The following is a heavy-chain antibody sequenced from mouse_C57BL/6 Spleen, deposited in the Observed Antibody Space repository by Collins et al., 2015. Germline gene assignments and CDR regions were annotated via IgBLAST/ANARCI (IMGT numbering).Heavy chain of an antibody. CDR2: IYPGDGDT. CDR3: ARGYYADY. J-gene: IGHJ2*01. V-gene: IGHV1-87*01. CDR1: GYTFTSYW. Sequence: QVQLQQSGAELARPGASVKLSCKASGYTFTSYWMQWVKQRPGQGLEWIGAIYPGDGDTRYTQKFKGKATLTADKSSSTAYMQLSSLASEDSAVYYCARGYYADYWGQGTTLTVSS.